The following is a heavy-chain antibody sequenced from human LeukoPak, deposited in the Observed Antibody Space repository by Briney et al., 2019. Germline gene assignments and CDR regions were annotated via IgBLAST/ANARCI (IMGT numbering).Heavy chain of an antibody. CDR2: ISYDGSNK. CDR1: GFTFSYYT. Sequence: GGSLRLSCAASGFTFSYYTMHWVRQAPGKGLEWVAVISYDGSNKYYADSVKGRFTISRDNSRSTLYLQMNSLRAEDTAVYYCAKRKAGTSWYLIDYWGQGTLVTVSS. CDR3: AKRKAGTSWYLIDY. V-gene: IGHV3-30-3*02. D-gene: IGHD6-13*01. J-gene: IGHJ4*02.